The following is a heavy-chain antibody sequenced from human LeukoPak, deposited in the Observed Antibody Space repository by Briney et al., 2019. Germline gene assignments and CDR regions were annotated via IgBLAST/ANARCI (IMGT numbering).Heavy chain of an antibody. Sequence: GGSLRLSCAASGFSFSSFSVNWVRQAPGKGLEWVSSISSSSSYIYYADSVKGRFTISRDNAKNSLYLQMNSLRAEDTAVYYCARVATTYYDYVWGSLDYWGQGTLVTVSS. V-gene: IGHV3-21*01. D-gene: IGHD3-16*01. CDR2: ISSSSSYI. J-gene: IGHJ4*02. CDR1: GFSFSSFS. CDR3: ARVATTYYDYVWGSLDY.